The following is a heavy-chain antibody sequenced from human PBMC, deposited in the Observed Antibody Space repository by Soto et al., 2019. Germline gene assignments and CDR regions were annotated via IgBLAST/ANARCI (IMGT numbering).Heavy chain of an antibody. D-gene: IGHD3-10*01. CDR1: GGTFKSYA. V-gene: IGHV1-69*06. CDR2: IIPIFGTS. CDR3: ARSRYYYGSGSYYNGDY. Sequence: SVKVSCKASGGTFKSYAISWVRQAPGQGFEWMGGIIPIFGTSNYAQKFQGRVTITADKSANTAYMELSSLRSEDTAVYYCARSRYYYGSGSYYNGDYWGQGTLVTVSS. J-gene: IGHJ4*02.